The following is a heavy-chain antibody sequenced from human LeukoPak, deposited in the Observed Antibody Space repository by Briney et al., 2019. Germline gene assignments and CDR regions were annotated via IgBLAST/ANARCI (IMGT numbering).Heavy chain of an antibody. D-gene: IGHD2-8*01. V-gene: IGHV3-15*01. Sequence: GGSLRLSCAASGFTFSNAWMSWVRQAPGKGLEWVGRIKSKTDGGTTDYAAPVKGRFTISRDDSKNTLYLQMNSLKTEDTALYYCTTPSHKSLIDAFDIWGQGTMVTVSS. CDR1: GFTFSNAW. CDR2: IKSKTDGGTT. CDR3: TTPSHKSLIDAFDI. J-gene: IGHJ3*02.